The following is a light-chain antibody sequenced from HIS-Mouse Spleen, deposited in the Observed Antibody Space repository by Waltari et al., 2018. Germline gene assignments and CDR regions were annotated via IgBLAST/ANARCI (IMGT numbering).Light chain of an antibody. J-gene: IGLJ2*01. Sequence: SYELTQPPSVSVSPGQTATITCPGYALPNNYAYWYQQKSGQAPVLVIYEDSKRPSGIPERFSGSSSGTMATLTISGAQVEDEADYYCYSTDSSGNHRVFGGGTKLTVL. CDR2: EDS. CDR3: YSTDSSGNHRV. CDR1: ALPNNY. V-gene: IGLV3-10*01.